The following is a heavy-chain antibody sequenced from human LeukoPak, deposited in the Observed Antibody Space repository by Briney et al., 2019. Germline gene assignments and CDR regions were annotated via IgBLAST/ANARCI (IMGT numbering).Heavy chain of an antibody. CDR3: AEFDSSGYPRAPLGY. Sequence: GGSLRLSCAASGFTFSSYAMSWVRQAPGKGLKWVSAISGSGGSTSYADSVKGRFTISRDNSKNTLYLQMNSLRAEDTAVYYCAEFDSSGYPRAPLGYWGQGTLVTVSS. J-gene: IGHJ4*02. CDR1: GFTFSSYA. D-gene: IGHD3-22*01. V-gene: IGHV3-23*01. CDR2: ISGSGGST.